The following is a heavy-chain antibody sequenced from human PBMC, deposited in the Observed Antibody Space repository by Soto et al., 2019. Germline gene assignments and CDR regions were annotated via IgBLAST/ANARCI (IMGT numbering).Heavy chain of an antibody. J-gene: IGHJ5*02. CDR1: GYSFTSYW. CDR2: IYPGDSDT. CDR3: AIQGYYYDSSGYRNWFDP. Sequence: GESLKISCKGSGYSFTSYWIGWVRQMPGKGLEWMGIIYPGDSDTRYSPSFQGQVTISADKSIRTAYLQWSSLKASDTAMYYCAIQGYYYDSSGYRNWFDPWGQGTLVTVSS. D-gene: IGHD3-22*01. V-gene: IGHV5-51*01.